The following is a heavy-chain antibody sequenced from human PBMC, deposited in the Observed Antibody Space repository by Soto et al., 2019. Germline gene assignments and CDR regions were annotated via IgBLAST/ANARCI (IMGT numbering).Heavy chain of an antibody. J-gene: IGHJ4*02. CDR2: IIHSGST. V-gene: IGHV4-34*01. Sequence: SETLSLTCAVHGGSLSGYYWSWTRQPPGKGLEWIGEIIHSGSTNYNPSLKSRVTISVDTSKNQFSLKLSSVTAADTAVYYCARGRQRHLVPAATYYFDYWGQGTLVTVSS. D-gene: IGHD2-2*01. CDR1: GGSLSGYY. CDR3: ARGRQRHLVPAATYYFDY.